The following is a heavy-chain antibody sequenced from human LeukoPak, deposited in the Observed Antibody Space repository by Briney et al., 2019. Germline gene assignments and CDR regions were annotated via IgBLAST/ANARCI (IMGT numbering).Heavy chain of an antibody. CDR1: VFTLSTYW. CDR3: ARDLNYYASDQ. V-gene: IGHV3-7*01. CDR2: IKQDGSEK. J-gene: IGHJ5*02. Sequence: HPGGSLRLSCAASVFTLSTYWISCVRQAPGKGLEWVANIKQDGSEKYYVDSVKGRFTISRDNAKNSLYLQMNSLRDEGTAVYYCARDLNYYASDQWGQGTLVTVSS. D-gene: IGHD1-7*01.